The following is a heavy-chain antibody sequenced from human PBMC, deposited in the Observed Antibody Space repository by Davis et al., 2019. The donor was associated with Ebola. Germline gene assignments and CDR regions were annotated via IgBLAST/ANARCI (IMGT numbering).Heavy chain of an antibody. J-gene: IGHJ4*02. CDR3: ARHGGEGYSYAVDY. Sequence: SETLSLTCTVSGGSFSTYYWSWVRQPPGKGLEWVGYIYYSGTTHYNPSLRGRVTISVDTSKKHFSLKLSSVTAADTAVYYCARHGGEGYSYAVDYWGQGTLVTVSS. V-gene: IGHV4-59*08. D-gene: IGHD5-18*01. CDR1: GGSFSTYY. CDR2: IYYSGTT.